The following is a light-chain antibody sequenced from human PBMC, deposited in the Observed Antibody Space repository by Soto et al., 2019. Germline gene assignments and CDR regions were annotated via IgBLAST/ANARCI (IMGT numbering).Light chain of an antibody. CDR3: HQRSNWPVT. V-gene: IGKV3-11*01. J-gene: IGKJ1*01. Sequence: EIVLTQSPATLSLSPGERATLSCRASQSVSSYLAWYQQKPGQAPRLLIYDASNRATGIPARFSGSGSGTDFTRTISSLEHEDFAVYYCHQRSNWPVTFGQGTKVEIK. CDR2: DAS. CDR1: QSVSSY.